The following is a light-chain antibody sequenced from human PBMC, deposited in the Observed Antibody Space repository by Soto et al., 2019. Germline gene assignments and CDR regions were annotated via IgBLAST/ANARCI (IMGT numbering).Light chain of an antibody. Sequence: QSALTQPASVSGPPGQSITISCTGTSSDVGAYNYVSWYQQHPGKAPKLMIYEVSNRPSGVSNRFSGSKSGNTASLTISGLQAEDEADYYCSSYTSSSTLVVFGTGTKLTVL. CDR1: SSDVGAYNY. CDR3: SSYTSSSTLVV. V-gene: IGLV2-14*01. CDR2: EVS. J-gene: IGLJ1*01.